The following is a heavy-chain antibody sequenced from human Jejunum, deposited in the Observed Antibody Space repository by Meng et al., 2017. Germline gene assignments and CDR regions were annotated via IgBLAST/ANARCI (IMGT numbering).Heavy chain of an antibody. D-gene: IGHD2-8*01. CDR1: GDSITSSNW. V-gene: IGHV4-4*02. Sequence: QVQLEASGPGLGKPSGTLSLTCAVSGDSITSSNWWSWVRQPPGKGLEWIGEIFHTGSTNYNPSLRSRLTISVDKSKNQFSLKLSSVTAADTAVYYCARALGTYGTFFDYWGQGTLVTVSS. CDR2: IFHTGST. J-gene: IGHJ4*02. CDR3: ARALGTYGTFFDY.